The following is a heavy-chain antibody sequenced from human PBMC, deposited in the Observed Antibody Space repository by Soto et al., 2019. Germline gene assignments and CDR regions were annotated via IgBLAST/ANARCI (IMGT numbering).Heavy chain of an antibody. CDR2: IYSSGST. Sequence: KPSETLSLTCTVSGDSISSYYWGWIRQPAGKGLEWIGRIYSSGSTNYNPSLKSRVSMSVDTSKNQFSLKLSSVTAADTAVYYCARDSQKVGTTRLYFGLWGRGTLVTVSS. V-gene: IGHV4-4*07. CDR1: GDSISSYY. J-gene: IGHJ2*01. D-gene: IGHD1-26*01. CDR3: ARDSQKVGTTRLYFGL.